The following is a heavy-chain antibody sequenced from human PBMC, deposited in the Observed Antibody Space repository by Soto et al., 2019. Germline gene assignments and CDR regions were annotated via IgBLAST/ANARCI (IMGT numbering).Heavy chain of an antibody. V-gene: IGHV1-18*01. D-gene: IGHD2-2*01. Sequence: QGQLVQSGVEVKKPGASVKFSCSASGNTFTNFGVTWVRQAPGQGLEWMGWISPYTDDTSYAQKFQCRVTMTTDTSTRTAYLGLTILTSADTALYYFARVIPGGKAWFHPWAQGPLVTVS. J-gene: IGHJ5*02. CDR3: ARVIPGGKAWFHP. CDR2: ISPYTDDT. CDR1: GNTFTNFG.